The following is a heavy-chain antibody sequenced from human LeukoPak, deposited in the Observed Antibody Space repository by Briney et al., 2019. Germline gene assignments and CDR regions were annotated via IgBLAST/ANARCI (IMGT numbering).Heavy chain of an antibody. V-gene: IGHV3-30*09. CDR2: ISYDGSNK. CDR3: ARDRIFGVVITSILDY. Sequence: GGSLRLSCAASGFTFSSYAMHWVRQAPGKGLEWVAVISYDGSNKYYADSVKGRFAISRDNSKNTLYLQMNSLRAEDTAVYYCARDRIFGVVITSILDYWGQGTLVTVSS. CDR1: GFTFSSYA. D-gene: IGHD3-3*01. J-gene: IGHJ4*02.